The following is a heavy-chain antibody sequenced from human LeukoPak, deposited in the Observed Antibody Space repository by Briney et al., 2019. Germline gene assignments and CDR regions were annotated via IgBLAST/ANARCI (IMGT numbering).Heavy chain of an antibody. CDR3: ARDKVYAYSSSLDY. Sequence: GGSVRLSCAASGFTFSSYATHWVRQAPGKGLEYVSAISSNGGSTYYANSVKGRFTISRDNSKNTLYLQMGSLRAEDMAVYYCARDKVYAYSSSLDYWGQGTLVTVSS. CDR1: GFTFSSYA. D-gene: IGHD6-6*01. J-gene: IGHJ4*02. CDR2: ISSNGGST. V-gene: IGHV3-64*01.